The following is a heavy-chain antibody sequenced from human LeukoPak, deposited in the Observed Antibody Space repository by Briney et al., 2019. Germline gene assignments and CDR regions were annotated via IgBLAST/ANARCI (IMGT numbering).Heavy chain of an antibody. Sequence: SETLSLTCTVSDGSITRSSYYWGWIRQTPGEGLDWIGSIYYTGIAYYNPSLQGRVTMSVDTSKNQFSLKLNSVTVADAAVYYCARLRVTTGFDYWNQGIPVTASS. CDR1: DGSITRSSYY. CDR2: IYYTGIA. D-gene: IGHD2-21*02. V-gene: IGHV4-39*01. CDR3: ARLRVTTGFDY. J-gene: IGHJ4*01.